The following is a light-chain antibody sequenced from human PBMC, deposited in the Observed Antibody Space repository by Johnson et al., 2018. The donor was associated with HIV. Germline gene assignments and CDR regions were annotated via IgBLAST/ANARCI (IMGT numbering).Light chain of an antibody. J-gene: IGLJ1*01. CDR1: SSNIGNHY. Sequence: QSVLTQPPSVSAAPGQKVTISCSGTSSNIGNHYVSWYQLLPGTAPKLLIYDNNQRPSGIPDRFSVSKSGPSATLGITGLQTGDEADYYCGTWDSSLSVYVFVTGTKVTVL. CDR2: DNN. V-gene: IGLV1-51*01. CDR3: GTWDSSLSVYV.